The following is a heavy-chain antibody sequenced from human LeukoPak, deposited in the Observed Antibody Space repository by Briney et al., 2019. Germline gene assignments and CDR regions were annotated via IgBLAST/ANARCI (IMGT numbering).Heavy chain of an antibody. D-gene: IGHD3-10*01. Sequence: RASVKVSCKASGYTFTSYGISWVRQAPGQGLEWMGWISANDGNTDYPQKLQGRVTMTTDTSTSTAYMELRSLRSDDTAVYYCARESHVTREDYWGQGTLVTVSS. V-gene: IGHV1-18*01. CDR3: ARESHVTREDY. J-gene: IGHJ4*02. CDR2: ISANDGNT. CDR1: GYTFTSYG.